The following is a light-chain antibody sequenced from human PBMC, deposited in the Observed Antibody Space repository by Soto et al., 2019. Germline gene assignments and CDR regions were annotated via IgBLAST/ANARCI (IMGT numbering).Light chain of an antibody. Sequence: DIQMTQSPSSLFASVGDSVTITCRASQTITTYLNWYRQKPGKAPKLLIYAASSLQSGVPSRFSGSGSETEFTLTISSLQPADFATYFWQQIYSAPLTFGGGPKVEIK. J-gene: IGKJ4*01. CDR3: QQIYSAPLT. CDR1: QTITTY. V-gene: IGKV1-39*01. CDR2: AAS.